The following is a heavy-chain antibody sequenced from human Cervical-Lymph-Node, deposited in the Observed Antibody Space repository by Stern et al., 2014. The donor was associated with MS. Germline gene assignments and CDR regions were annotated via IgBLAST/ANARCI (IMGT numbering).Heavy chain of an antibody. J-gene: IGHJ4*02. CDR3: ADGHGYDLNY. V-gene: IGHV2-70*01. Sequence: QVTLRESGPALVRPTQTLTLTCSFSGVSLISSGMGVNWIRQPPGKALEWLALIDWDDDKYYSTSLKTRLTISRDTSKNQVVLTLTNMDPVDAATYFCADGHGYDLNYWGQGTLVTVSS. CDR1: GVSLISSGMG. CDR2: IDWDDDK. D-gene: IGHD5-12*01.